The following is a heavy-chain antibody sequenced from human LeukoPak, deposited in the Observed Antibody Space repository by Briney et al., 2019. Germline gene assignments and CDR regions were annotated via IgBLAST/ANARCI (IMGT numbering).Heavy chain of an antibody. CDR1: GFTFSSYG. CDR2: ISYDGSNK. J-gene: IGHJ4*02. D-gene: IGHD1-26*01. V-gene: IGHV3-30*18. Sequence: GGSLRLSCAASGFTFSSYGMHWVRQAPGKGLEWVAVISYDGSNKYYADSVKGRFTISRDNSKNTLYLQMNSLRAEDTAVYYCANENGKWKLAYWGQGTLVTVSS. CDR3: ANENGKWKLAY.